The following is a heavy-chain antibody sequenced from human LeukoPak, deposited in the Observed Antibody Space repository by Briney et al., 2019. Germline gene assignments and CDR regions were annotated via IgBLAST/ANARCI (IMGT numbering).Heavy chain of an antibody. Sequence: PGGSLRLSCAASGFTFSTYGMLWVRQTPGKGLEWVAFIRYDGNNKYYADSVKARFTISRDNSQNTVSLQLNDLRIEDTALYYCAKTSLSDPSGHYYYMDVWGKGTTVTVSS. J-gene: IGHJ6*03. V-gene: IGHV3-30*02. CDR2: IRYDGNNK. CDR3: AKTSLSDPSGHYYYMDV. CDR1: GFTFSTYG. D-gene: IGHD3-3*01.